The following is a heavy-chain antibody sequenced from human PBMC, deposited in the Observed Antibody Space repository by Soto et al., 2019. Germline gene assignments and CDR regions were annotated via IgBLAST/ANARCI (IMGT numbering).Heavy chain of an antibody. D-gene: IGHD6-19*01. CDR1: GYTFTSNS. CDR3: ATISSASSGWLPDY. Sequence: QVQLVQSGAEVKKPGASVKVSCKASGYTFTSNSIGWVRQAPGQGLEWMGWINVYNGNTKYAQQLQGIVTLTTHTSTSTAYMDLRSLRSDDTAGYYCATISSASSGWLPDYRGQGTLVTVSS. J-gene: IGHJ4*02. V-gene: IGHV1-18*04. CDR2: INVYNGNT.